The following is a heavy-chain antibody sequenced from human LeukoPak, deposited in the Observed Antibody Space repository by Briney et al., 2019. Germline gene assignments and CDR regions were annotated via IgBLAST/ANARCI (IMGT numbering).Heavy chain of an antibody. CDR1: GYTLTSYG. Sequence: ASVKVSCKASGYTLTSYGISWVRQAPGRGLEWMGWISAYNGNTNYAQKLQGRVTMTTDTSTSTAYMELRSLRSDDTAVYYCARGVQQLPNRYFDYWGQGTLVTVSS. CDR3: ARGVQQLPNRYFDY. J-gene: IGHJ4*02. D-gene: IGHD6-13*01. CDR2: ISAYNGNT. V-gene: IGHV1-18*01.